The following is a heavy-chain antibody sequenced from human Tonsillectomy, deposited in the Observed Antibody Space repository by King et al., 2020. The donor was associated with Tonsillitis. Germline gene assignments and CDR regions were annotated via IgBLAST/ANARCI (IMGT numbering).Heavy chain of an antibody. Sequence: VQLVESGGGLVQPGRSLRLSCAASGFTFDDYAMQWVRQAPGKGLEWVSGISWNSGSTAYADSVKGRFTISRDNAKNSLYLQMNSLRPEDTALYYCAKDMGLAARLYAVDIWGQGTMVTVSS. CDR3: AKDMGLAARLYAVDI. CDR1: GFTFDDYA. CDR2: ISWNSGST. D-gene: IGHD6-6*01. J-gene: IGHJ3*02. V-gene: IGHV3-9*01.